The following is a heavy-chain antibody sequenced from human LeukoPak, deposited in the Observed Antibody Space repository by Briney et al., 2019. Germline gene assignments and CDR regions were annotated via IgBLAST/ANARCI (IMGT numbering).Heavy chain of an antibody. CDR1: GGTFSSYA. CDR3: ARESVVVPAAMFRYYYYMDV. V-gene: IGHV1-69*13. CDR2: IIPIFGTA. J-gene: IGHJ6*03. Sequence: SVKVSCKASGGTFSSYAISWVRQAPGQGLEWMGGIIPIFGTANYAQKFQGRVTTTADESTSTAYMELSSLRSEDTAVYYCARESVVVPAAMFRYYYYMDVWGKGTTVTVSS. D-gene: IGHD2-2*01.